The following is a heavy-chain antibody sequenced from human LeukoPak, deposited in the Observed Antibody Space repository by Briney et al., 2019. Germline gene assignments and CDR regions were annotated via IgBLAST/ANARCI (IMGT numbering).Heavy chain of an antibody. CDR3: AAIAADGLDY. CDR1: GFTFSSYA. V-gene: IGHV3-30-3*01. CDR2: ISYDGSNK. D-gene: IGHD6-13*01. J-gene: IGHJ4*02. Sequence: GGSLRLSCAASGFTFSSYAMHWVRQAPGKGLEWVAVISYDGSNKYYADSVKGRFTISRDNSKNTLYLQMNSLRAEDTAMYYCAAIAADGLDYWGQGTLVTVSS.